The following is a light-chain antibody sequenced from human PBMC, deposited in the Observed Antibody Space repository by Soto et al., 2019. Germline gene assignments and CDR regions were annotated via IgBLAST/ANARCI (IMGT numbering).Light chain of an antibody. CDR2: EGI. V-gene: IGLV2-23*01. Sequence: QSVLTQPASVSGSPGQSITISCTGTSRDVGSYNLVSWYQQHPCNAPKLIIYEGIKRPSWVSYRFSGSKSGNTASLTISGLQEEDEGDYHCCSFAGSSTYVFGTGTKVTVL. CDR3: CSFAGSSTYV. J-gene: IGLJ1*01. CDR1: SRDVGSYNL.